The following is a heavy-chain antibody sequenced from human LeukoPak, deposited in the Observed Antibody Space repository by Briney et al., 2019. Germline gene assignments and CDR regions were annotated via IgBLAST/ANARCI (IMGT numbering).Heavy chain of an antibody. Sequence: SETLSLTCAVYGGSFSGYYRSWIRQPPGKGLEWIGEINHSGSTNYNPSLKSRVTISVDTSKNQFSLKLSSVTAADTAVYYCARGPFGVVINRRFFDYWGQGTLVTVSS. V-gene: IGHV4-34*01. CDR2: INHSGST. D-gene: IGHD3-3*01. CDR1: GGSFSGYY. J-gene: IGHJ4*02. CDR3: ARGPFGVVINRRFFDY.